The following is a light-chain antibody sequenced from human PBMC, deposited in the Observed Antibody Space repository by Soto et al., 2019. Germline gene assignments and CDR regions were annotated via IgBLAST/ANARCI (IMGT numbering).Light chain of an antibody. J-gene: IGKJ1*01. Sequence: EIVLTQSPGTLSLSPGERATLSCRASQSGSTTYLAWYQQKPGQAPRLLIYGASSRATGIPDRFSGSGSGTDFTLTISSLEPEDFAVYYCQQYGISPRTFGQGTKVDIK. CDR3: QQYGISPRT. CDR1: QSGSTTY. CDR2: GAS. V-gene: IGKV3-20*01.